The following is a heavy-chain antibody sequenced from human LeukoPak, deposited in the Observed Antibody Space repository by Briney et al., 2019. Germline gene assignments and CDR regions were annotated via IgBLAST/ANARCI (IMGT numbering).Heavy chain of an antibody. Sequence: GSAVKVSCKASGGTFSTFPISWVRQAPGQGLEWVGGIIPIFGPNYAQKFQGRARISADLATAKAYMELSSLTAEDTGVYFCATGKERSGYYYSLDYWGQGTLVAVSS. V-gene: IGHV1-69*01. CDR3: ATGKERSGYYYSLDY. CDR2: IIPIFGP. CDR1: GGTFSTFP. J-gene: IGHJ4*02. D-gene: IGHD3-22*01.